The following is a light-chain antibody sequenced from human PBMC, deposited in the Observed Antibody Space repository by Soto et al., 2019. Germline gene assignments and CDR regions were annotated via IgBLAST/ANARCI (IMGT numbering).Light chain of an antibody. J-gene: IGLJ3*02. Sequence: QSVLTQPPSVSGAPGQRVTISCTGSNSNIGAGYDVHWYQQLPGTAPKLLINGNNNRPSGVPDRFSGSKSGTSASLAITGLQVEDEADYYSQSYDNSLSAWVFGGGTKLTVL. CDR1: NSNIGAGYD. CDR3: QSYDNSLSAWV. V-gene: IGLV1-40*01. CDR2: GNN.